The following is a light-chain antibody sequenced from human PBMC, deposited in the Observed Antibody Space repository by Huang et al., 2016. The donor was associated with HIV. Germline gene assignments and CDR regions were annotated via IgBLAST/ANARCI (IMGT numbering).Light chain of an antibody. CDR3: QQYGSSPET. CDR1: QSVSRSY. Sequence: EIVLTQSPATLSLSPGERAALSCGASQSVSRSYLAWYQQEPGLAPRLLIYDASSRATGIPDRFSGSGSGTDFTLTISRLEPEDFAVYYCQQYGSSPETFGQGTKVEIK. V-gene: IGKV3D-20*01. J-gene: IGKJ1*01. CDR2: DAS.